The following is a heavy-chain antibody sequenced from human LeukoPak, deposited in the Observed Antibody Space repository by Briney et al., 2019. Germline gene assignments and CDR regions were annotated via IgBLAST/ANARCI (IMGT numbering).Heavy chain of an antibody. J-gene: IGHJ4*02. V-gene: IGHV3-23*01. D-gene: IGHD6-19*01. CDR2: IDGGGLDNT. CDR3: AQSSGWWKFGC. Sequence: QSGGSLRLSCAASGLTLRPHGMAWLRQAPGRGLEWVSAIDGGGLDNTYYADSVRGRFTISRDNSKNTLCLQMNSLRAEDTAVYYCAQSSGWWKFGCWGQGTLVTVSS. CDR1: GLTLRPHG.